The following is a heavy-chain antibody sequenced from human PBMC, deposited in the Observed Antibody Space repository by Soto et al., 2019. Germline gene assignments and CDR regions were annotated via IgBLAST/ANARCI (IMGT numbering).Heavy chain of an antibody. V-gene: IGHV1-46*01. D-gene: IGHD2-21*02. J-gene: IGHJ4*02. Sequence: QVQLVQSGAEVKKPGASVKVSCKASGDTFTDYYIHWVRQAPGQGLEWMGTVNPSGGHTTYAQHFLGRVTMTRDTSTRTLYMELTSLTSEDTAVYYCARGGQVVVVTAAVDYWGQGTLVTVSS. CDR3: ARGGQVVVVTAAVDY. CDR2: VNPSGGHT. CDR1: GDTFTDYY.